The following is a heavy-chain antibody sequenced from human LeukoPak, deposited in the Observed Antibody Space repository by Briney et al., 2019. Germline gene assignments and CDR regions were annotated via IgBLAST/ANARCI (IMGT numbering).Heavy chain of an antibody. CDR1: GGTFSSYA. J-gene: IGHJ5*01. CDR3: ARDNGVTTFWFDS. Sequence: ASVKVSCKASGGTFSSYAISWVRQAPGQGLEWMGWISEYNGNTNYAQKLQGRVTMTTDTSTSTAYMELRSLRSDDTAVYYCARDNGVTTFWFDSWGQGTLVTVSS. D-gene: IGHD4-17*01. CDR2: ISEYNGNT. V-gene: IGHV1-18*01.